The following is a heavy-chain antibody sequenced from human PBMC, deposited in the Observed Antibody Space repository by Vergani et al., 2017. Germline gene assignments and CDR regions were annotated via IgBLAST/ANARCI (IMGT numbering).Heavy chain of an antibody. CDR1: GGSFNTYY. Sequence: QVQLEESGPGLVKPSETLSLTCTVSGGSFNTYYWRWIRQSPGKGLEWIGYIYSTGSTNYNPSLNSRVTMSVDTSKNQFSLKLMSVTAADTAVYFCARVMYRDEASTGYRLEGMDIWGQGTTVTISS. J-gene: IGHJ6*02. D-gene: IGHD3-9*01. CDR3: ARVMYRDEASTGYRLEGMDI. CDR2: IYSTGST. V-gene: IGHV4-59*13.